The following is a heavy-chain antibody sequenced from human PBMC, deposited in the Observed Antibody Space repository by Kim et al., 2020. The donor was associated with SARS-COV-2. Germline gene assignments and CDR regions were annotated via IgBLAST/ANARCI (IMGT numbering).Heavy chain of an antibody. CDR1: GASISSYY. Sequence: SETLSLTCTVSGASISSYYWSWIRQLPGKGLEWIGYIYYSGSTNYNPSLKSRVTISVDTSKNQLSLKLSSATAADTAVYYSARGPWFVEFMGWCFDPWG. D-gene: IGHD3-10*01. CDR3: ARGPWFVEFMGWCFDP. V-gene: IGHV4-59*01. J-gene: IGHJ5*02. CDR2: IYYSGST.